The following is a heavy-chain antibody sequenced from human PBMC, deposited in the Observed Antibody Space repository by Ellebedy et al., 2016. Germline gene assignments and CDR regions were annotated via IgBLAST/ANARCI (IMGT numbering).Heavy chain of an antibody. J-gene: IGHJ6*02. CDR3: AGSDPKDGDYARGDYYYGMDV. CDR2: IYYSGST. D-gene: IGHD4-17*01. Sequence: GSLRLSCTVSGGSISSSSYYWGWIRQPPGKGLEWIGSIYYSGSTYYNPSLKSRVTISVDTSKNQFSLKLSSVTAADTAVYYCAGSDPKDGDYARGDYYYGMDVWGQGTTVTVSS. CDR1: GGSISSSSYY. V-gene: IGHV4-39*01.